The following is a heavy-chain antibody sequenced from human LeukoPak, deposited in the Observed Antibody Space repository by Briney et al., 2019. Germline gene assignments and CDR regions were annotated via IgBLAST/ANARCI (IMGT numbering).Heavy chain of an antibody. J-gene: IGHJ4*02. CDR3: AKYRRDIVVVPAAILDY. CDR2: IIGNGGWA. CDR1: GLTFSSYA. D-gene: IGHD2-2*01. Sequence: GGSLRLSFAASGLTFSSYAMMWLRQAPGKGLEWVSAIIGNGGWALYADSVKGRVTISRDNTKNTLYLQMNSLRAGDTAVYYCAKYRRDIVVVPAAILDYWGQGTLVTVSS. V-gene: IGHV3-23*01.